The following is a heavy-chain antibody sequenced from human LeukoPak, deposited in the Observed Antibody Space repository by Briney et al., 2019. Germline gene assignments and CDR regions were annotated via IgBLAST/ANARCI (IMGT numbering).Heavy chain of an antibody. CDR2: IYYSGST. V-gene: IGHV4-59*01. CDR3: ARVRSNYPFDY. J-gene: IGHJ4*02. Sequence: SETLSLTCTVSGGSISSYYWSWIRQPPGEGLEWIGYIYYSGSTNYNPSLKSRVTISVDTSKNQFSLKLSSVTAADTAVYYCARVRSNYPFDYWGQGTLVTVSS. D-gene: IGHD4-11*01. CDR1: GGSISSYY.